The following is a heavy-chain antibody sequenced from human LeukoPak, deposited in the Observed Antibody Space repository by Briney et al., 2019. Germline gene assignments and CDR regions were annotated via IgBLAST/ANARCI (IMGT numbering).Heavy chain of an antibody. D-gene: IGHD6-19*01. CDR3: AGLDLQRAVTFDF. V-gene: IGHV3-48*03. J-gene: IGHJ4*02. CDR1: GFTFSRYE. CDR2: ISSSGSTV. Sequence: PGGSLRLSCAASGFTFSRYEMTWVRQAPGKGLEWVSCISSSGSTVYYADSVKGRFTISRDNTKNSLYLQMKSLRAEDTAVYYCAGLDLQRAVTFDFWGQGTLVTVSS.